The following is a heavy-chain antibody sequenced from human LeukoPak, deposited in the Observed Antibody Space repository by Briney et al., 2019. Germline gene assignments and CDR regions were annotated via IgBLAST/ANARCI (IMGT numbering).Heavy chain of an antibody. CDR3: AKDYIKVDTAMAYDY. J-gene: IGHJ4*02. D-gene: IGHD5-18*01. Sequence: GGSLRLSCAASGCTFSKDDFHWIRQAPGKGLEWVAAIGVTGDTYYADSVKGRFTISRDTSKNPLYLQMNSLRAEDTAVYYCAKDYIKVDTAMAYDYWGQGTLVTVSS. CDR1: GCTFSKDD. CDR2: IGVTGDT. V-gene: IGHV3-23*01.